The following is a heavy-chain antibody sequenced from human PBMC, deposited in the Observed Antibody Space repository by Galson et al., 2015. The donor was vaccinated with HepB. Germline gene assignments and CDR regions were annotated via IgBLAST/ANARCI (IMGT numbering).Heavy chain of an antibody. V-gene: IGHV6-1*01. CDR3: ARGHFSGALDAFDI. J-gene: IGHJ3*02. CDR1: VSSNSAA. Sequence: VSSNSAAWNWIRQSPSRGLEWLGRTYQRSKWYNDYAVFVKSRITINPDTSKNQFSLQLNSVTPEDTAVYYCARGHFSGALDAFDIWGQGTMVTVSS. D-gene: IGHD3-3*02. CDR2: TYQRSKWYN.